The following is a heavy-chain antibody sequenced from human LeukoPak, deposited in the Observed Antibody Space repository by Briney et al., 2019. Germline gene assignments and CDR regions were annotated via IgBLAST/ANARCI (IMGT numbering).Heavy chain of an antibody. CDR1: GFTFDDYA. Sequence: GGSLRLSCAASGFTFDDYAMHWVRQAPGKGLEWVSGISWNSGSIGYADSVKGRFTISRDNAKNSLYLQMNSLRAEDMALYYCAKALSPGDRMASGDAFDIWGQGTMVTVSS. CDR3: AKALSPGDRMASGDAFDI. J-gene: IGHJ3*02. V-gene: IGHV3-9*03. CDR2: ISWNSGSI. D-gene: IGHD3-10*01.